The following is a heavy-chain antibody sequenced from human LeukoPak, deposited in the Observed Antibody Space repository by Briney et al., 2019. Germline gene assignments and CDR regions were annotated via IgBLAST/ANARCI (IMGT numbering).Heavy chain of an antibody. Sequence: ASVKVSCKASGYTFSNYNIHWVRQAPGQGLEWMGWINPNSGGTNYAQKFQGRVTMTRDTSISTAYMELSRLRSDDTAVYYCARAGSDHGEYFQHWGQGTLVTVSS. V-gene: IGHV1-2*02. J-gene: IGHJ1*01. CDR3: ARAGSDHGEYFQH. CDR1: GYTFSNYN. CDR2: INPNSGGT. D-gene: IGHD2-21*02.